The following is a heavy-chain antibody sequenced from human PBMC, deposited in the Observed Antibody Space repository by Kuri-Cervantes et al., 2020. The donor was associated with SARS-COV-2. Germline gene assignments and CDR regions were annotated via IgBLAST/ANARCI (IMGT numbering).Heavy chain of an antibody. D-gene: IGHD1-26*01. CDR2: ISAYNGNT. J-gene: IGHJ3*02. Sequence: ASVKVSCKASGYTFTSYDINWVRQATGQGLEWMGWISAYNGNTNYAQKLQGRVTMTTDTSTSTAYMELSSLRSEDTAVYYCARALVGATFEDAFDIWGQGTMVTVSS. CDR1: GYTFTSYD. V-gene: IGHV1-18*01. CDR3: ARALVGATFEDAFDI.